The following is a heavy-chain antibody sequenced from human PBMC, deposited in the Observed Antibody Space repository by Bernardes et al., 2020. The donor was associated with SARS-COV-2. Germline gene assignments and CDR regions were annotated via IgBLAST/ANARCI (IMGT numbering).Heavy chain of an antibody. Sequence: GGSLRLSCAASGFDFTSNGMSWVRQAPGKGLEWVSSSGGDGATHYADSVRGRFSISRDTSKNTLFLQMNSLRVEDTAIYYCAKDLFWLSAADFWGQGALVTVSS. CDR2: SGGDGAT. D-gene: IGHD3-9*01. V-gene: IGHV3-23*01. J-gene: IGHJ4*02. CDR1: GFDFTSNG. CDR3: AKDLFWLSAADF.